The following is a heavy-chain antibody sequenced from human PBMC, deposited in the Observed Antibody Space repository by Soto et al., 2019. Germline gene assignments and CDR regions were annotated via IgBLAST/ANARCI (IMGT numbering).Heavy chain of an antibody. V-gene: IGHV4-4*07. CDR3: ARSSHKESWFDP. Sequence: SETLSLTCTVSNGSISNFYWNWIRQSAGKGLEWIGRIHGSGSATYNPSLRSRVTVSVDTSKNQFSLKVNSVTGADTAVYYCARSSHKESWFDPWGQGTLVTVSS. D-gene: IGHD6-13*01. CDR1: NGSISNFY. J-gene: IGHJ5*02. CDR2: IHGSGSA.